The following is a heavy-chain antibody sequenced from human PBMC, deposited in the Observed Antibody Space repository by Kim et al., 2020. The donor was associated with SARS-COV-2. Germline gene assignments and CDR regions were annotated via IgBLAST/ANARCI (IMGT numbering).Heavy chain of an antibody. Sequence: ASVKVSCKASGYTFTGYYMHWVRQAPGQGLEWMGWINPNSGGTNYAQKFQGRVTMTRDTSISTAYMELSRLRSDDTAVYYCARDPSSEDYDFWMDGGMDVWGQGTTVTVSS. CDR3: ARDPSSEDYDFWMDGGMDV. D-gene: IGHD3-3*01. J-gene: IGHJ6*02. V-gene: IGHV1-2*02. CDR2: INPNSGGT. CDR1: GYTFTGYY.